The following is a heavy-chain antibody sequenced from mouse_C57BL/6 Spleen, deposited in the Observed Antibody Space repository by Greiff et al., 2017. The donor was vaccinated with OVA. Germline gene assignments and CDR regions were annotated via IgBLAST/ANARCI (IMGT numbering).Heavy chain of an antibody. CDR2: IYPGDGDT. V-gene: IGHV1-80*01. J-gene: IGHJ4*01. CDR3: ARRGYYGSSYAMDY. CDR1: GYAFSSYW. Sequence: QVHVKQSGAELVKPGASVKISCKASGYAFSSYWMNWVKQRPGKGLEWIGQIYPGDGDTNYNGKFKGKATLTADKSSSTAYMQLSSLTSEDSAVYFCARRGYYGSSYAMDYWGQGTSVTVSS. D-gene: IGHD1-1*01.